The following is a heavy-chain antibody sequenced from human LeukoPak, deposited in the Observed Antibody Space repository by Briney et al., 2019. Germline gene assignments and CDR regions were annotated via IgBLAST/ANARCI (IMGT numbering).Heavy chain of an antibody. CDR3: ASRGIDIVVVTDFKSDAFDI. V-gene: IGHV4-34*01. D-gene: IGHD2-21*02. CDR2: INHSGST. CDR1: GGSFSGYY. Sequence: PSETLSLTCAVYGGSFSGYYWSWIRQPPGKGLEWIGEINHSGSTNYKPSLKSRVTISVDTSKNQFSLKLSSVTAADTAVYYCASRGIDIVVVTDFKSDAFDIWGQGTMVTVSS. J-gene: IGHJ3*02.